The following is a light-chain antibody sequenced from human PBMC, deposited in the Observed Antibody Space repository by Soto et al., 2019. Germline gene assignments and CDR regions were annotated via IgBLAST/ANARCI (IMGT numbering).Light chain of an antibody. J-gene: IGKJ2*01. CDR1: QSITNC. V-gene: IGKV1-5*03. CDR3: EQHNPYSPYT. CDR2: DAS. Sequence: DIQMTQSPSTLSASVGDRVTITCRASQSITNCLAWYQQKPGKAPKLLIFDASSLRSGVPSRFSGSGSGTEFNLTISSLQPEDFATYYCEQHNPYSPYTFGQGTKREIK.